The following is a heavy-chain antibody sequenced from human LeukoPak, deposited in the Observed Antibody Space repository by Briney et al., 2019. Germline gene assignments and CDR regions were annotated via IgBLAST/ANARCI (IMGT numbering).Heavy chain of an antibody. J-gene: IGHJ4*02. V-gene: IGHV3-33*01. Sequence: GRSLRLSCAASGFTFSNYGMHWVRQAPGKGLEWVAGIWSDGSNKYYADSVKGRFTISRDNFKNTLYLQMTTLRAEDTAVYYCARSVVVVTGGSKFFDYWGQGTLVTVSS. CDR2: IWSDGSNK. CDR3: ARSVVVVTGGSKFFDY. D-gene: IGHD3-22*01. CDR1: GFTFSNYG.